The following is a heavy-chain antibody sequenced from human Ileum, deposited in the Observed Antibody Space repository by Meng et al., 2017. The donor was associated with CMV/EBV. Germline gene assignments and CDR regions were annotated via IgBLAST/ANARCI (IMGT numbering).Heavy chain of an antibody. Sequence: GESLKISCAASGFSFSSYWMHWVRQVPGRGLEWISRIQNDGISIVYADSVKGRFTISRDNAKSTLYLHMNSLRLEDTAVYYCARDGSYRFDYWGQGKLVTVSS. CDR2: IQNDGISI. V-gene: IGHV3-74*01. D-gene: IGHD1-26*01. CDR3: ARDGSYRFDY. CDR1: GFSFSSYW. J-gene: IGHJ4*02.